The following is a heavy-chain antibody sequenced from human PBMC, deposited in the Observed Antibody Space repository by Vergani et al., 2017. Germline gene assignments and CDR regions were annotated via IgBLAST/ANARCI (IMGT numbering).Heavy chain of an antibody. Sequence: QVQLVQSGAEVKKPGSSVKVSCKASGGTFSSYAISWVRQAPGQGLEWMGGIIPIFGTANYAQKFQGRVTITADESTGTAYMELSSLRSEDTAVYYCARDPSPYTYYYDSSGYAFDIWGQGTMVTVSS. J-gene: IGHJ3*02. CDR3: ARDPSPYTYYYDSSGYAFDI. V-gene: IGHV1-69*01. CDR1: GGTFSSYA. CDR2: IIPIFGTA. D-gene: IGHD3-22*01.